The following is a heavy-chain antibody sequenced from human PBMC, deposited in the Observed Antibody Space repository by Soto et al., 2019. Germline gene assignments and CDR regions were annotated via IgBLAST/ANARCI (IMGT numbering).Heavy chain of an antibody. Sequence: EVQLVESGGGLVQPGGSLRLSCAASGFTFSSYEMNWVRQAPGKGLEWVSYISSSGSTIYYADSVKGRFTISRDNAKNSLYLQMTSLRAEDTVVYYCARAFSGSGGRTYYGMDVWGQGTTVTVSS. CDR2: ISSSGSTI. CDR1: GFTFSSYE. CDR3: ARAFSGSGGRTYYGMDV. J-gene: IGHJ6*02. D-gene: IGHD6-25*01. V-gene: IGHV3-48*03.